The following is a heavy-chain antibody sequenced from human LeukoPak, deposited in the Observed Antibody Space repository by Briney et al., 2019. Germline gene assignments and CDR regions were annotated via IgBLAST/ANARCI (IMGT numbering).Heavy chain of an antibody. CDR1: GITFSSYA. CDR3: AKALTMILPSDV. CDR2: ISGSGGST. J-gene: IGHJ3*01. Sequence: PGGSLRLSCAASGITFSSYAMSWVRQAPGKGLEWVSGISGSGGSTYDADSVKGRFTISRDNSKNTLYPQMNSLRAEDTAVYYCAKALTMILPSDVWGQGTMVTVS. D-gene: IGHD3-22*01. V-gene: IGHV3-23*01.